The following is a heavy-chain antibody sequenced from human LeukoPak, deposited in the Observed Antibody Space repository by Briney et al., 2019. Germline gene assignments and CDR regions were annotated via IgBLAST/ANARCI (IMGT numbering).Heavy chain of an antibody. D-gene: IGHD5-12*01. CDR3: ARLDLLETLDYYYYMDV. CDR1: GGSISSSSYY. V-gene: IGHV4-39*01. Sequence: SETLSLTCTVSGGSISSSSYYWGWIRQPPGKGLEWVGSIYYSGSTYYNPSLKSRVTISVDTSKNQFSLKLSSVTAADTAVYYRARLDLLETLDYYYYMDVWGKGTTVTVSS. CDR2: IYYSGST. J-gene: IGHJ6*03.